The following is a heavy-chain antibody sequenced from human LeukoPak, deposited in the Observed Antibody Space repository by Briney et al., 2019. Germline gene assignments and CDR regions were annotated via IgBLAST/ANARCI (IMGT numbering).Heavy chain of an antibody. D-gene: IGHD3-10*01. J-gene: IGHJ4*02. CDR1: GYTFTGYY. CDR3: ARAGKVVIRTHFDY. CDR2: INPNSGGT. V-gene: IGHV1-2*02. Sequence: ASVKVSCKASGYTFTGYYMHWVRQAPGQGLEWMGWINPNSGGTNYAQNFQGRVTMTRDTSISTAYMELSRLRSDDTAVYYCARAGKVVIRTHFDYWGQGTLVPVSS.